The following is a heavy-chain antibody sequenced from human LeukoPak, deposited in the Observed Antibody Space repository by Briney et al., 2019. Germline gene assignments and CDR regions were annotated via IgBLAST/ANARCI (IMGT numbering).Heavy chain of an antibody. CDR2: MNPNSGNT. CDR1: GYTFTSYD. D-gene: IGHD6-13*01. V-gene: IGHV1-8*03. Sequence: GASVKVSCKASGYTFTSYDINWVRQATGQGLEWMGWMNPNSGNTGYAQKFQGRVTITRNTSISTAYMELSSLRSEDTAVYYCARGQWYSSSEPWFDPWGQGTLVTVSS. CDR3: ARGQWYSSSEPWFDP. J-gene: IGHJ5*02.